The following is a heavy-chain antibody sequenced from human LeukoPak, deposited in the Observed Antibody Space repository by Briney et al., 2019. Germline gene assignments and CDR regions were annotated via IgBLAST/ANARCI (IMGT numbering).Heavy chain of an antibody. D-gene: IGHD6-13*01. Sequence: GGSLRLSCAASGFTISYAWISWVRQAAGKGLEWVGRIKSNTGGGTTDYAAPVKGRFTISRDYSKNTLYLQMNSLKPEDTAIYYCTTVWSSSYYRGYWGQGTLVTVSS. CDR2: IKSNTGGGTT. V-gene: IGHV3-15*01. CDR1: GFTISYAW. CDR3: TTVWSSSYYRGY. J-gene: IGHJ4*02.